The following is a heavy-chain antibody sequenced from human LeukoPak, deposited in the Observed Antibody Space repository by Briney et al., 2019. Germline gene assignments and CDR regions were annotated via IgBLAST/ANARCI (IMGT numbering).Heavy chain of an antibody. J-gene: IGHJ4*02. CDR3: ARDHNWGFDY. V-gene: IGHV3-48*02. D-gene: IGHD7-27*01. Sequence: GGSLRLSCAAAGFIFSSFAMNWVRQARGKGLEWVSYISPTYDIYYSDSVRGRFTISRDNAKNSLYLQMNSLRDEDTAVYYCARDHNWGFDYWGQGTLVAVSS. CDR2: ISPTYDI. CDR1: GFIFSSFA.